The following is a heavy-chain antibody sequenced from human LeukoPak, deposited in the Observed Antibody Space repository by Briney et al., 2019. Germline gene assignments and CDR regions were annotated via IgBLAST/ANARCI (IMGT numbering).Heavy chain of an antibody. CDR3: ARDYSGQWEQLTGWWIDP. V-gene: IGHV1-2*02. CDR1: GYTFTGYY. D-gene: IGHD1-26*01. Sequence: ASVKVSCKASGYTFTGYYMHWVRQAPGQGLEWMGWINPNSGGTNYAQKFQGRATVTRDMSTRTVYMELSDLRPEDTALYYCARDYSGQWEQLTGWWIDPWGQGTLVIVSS. CDR2: INPNSGGT. J-gene: IGHJ5*02.